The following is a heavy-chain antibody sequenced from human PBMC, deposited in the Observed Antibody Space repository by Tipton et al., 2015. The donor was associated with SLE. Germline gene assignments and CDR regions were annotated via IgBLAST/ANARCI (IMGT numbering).Heavy chain of an antibody. V-gene: IGHV4-59*08. CDR1: GGSISSYY. D-gene: IGHD6-25*01. CDR3: ASSSSGDAFDI. J-gene: IGHJ3*02. CDR2: IYYSGST. Sequence: LRLSCTVSGGSISSYYWSWIRQPPGKGLEWIGYIYYSGSTNYNPSLKSRVTISVDTSKNQFSLKLSSVTAADTAVYYCASSSSGDAFDIWGQGTMVTVSS.